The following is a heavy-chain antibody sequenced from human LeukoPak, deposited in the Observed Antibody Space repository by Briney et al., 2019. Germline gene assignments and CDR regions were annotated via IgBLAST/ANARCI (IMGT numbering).Heavy chain of an antibody. D-gene: IGHD3-22*01. V-gene: IGHV4-39*07. CDR3: AGETYYYDSSGALDY. Sequence: SETLSLTCTVSGGSISSSSYYWGWILQPPGKGLEWIGSIYYSGSTYYNPSLKSRVTISVDTSKNQFSLKLSSVTAADTAVYYCAGETYYYDSSGALDYWGQGTLVTVSS. CDR2: IYYSGST. CDR1: GGSISSSSYY. J-gene: IGHJ4*02.